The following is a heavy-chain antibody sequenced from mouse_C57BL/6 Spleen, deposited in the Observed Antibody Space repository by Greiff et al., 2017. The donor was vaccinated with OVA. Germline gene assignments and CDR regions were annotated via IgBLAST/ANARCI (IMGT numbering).Heavy chain of an antibody. CDR2: ISSGGDYI. J-gene: IGHJ3*01. Sequence: EVKLVESGAGLVKPGGSLKLSCAASGFTFSSYAMSWVRQTPEKRLEWVAYISSGGDYIYYADTVKGRFTISRDNARNTLYLQMSSLKSEDTAMYYCTRELSAWFAYWGQGTLVTVSA. CDR3: TRELSAWFAY. CDR1: GFTFSSYA. D-gene: IGHD4-1*01. V-gene: IGHV5-9-1*02.